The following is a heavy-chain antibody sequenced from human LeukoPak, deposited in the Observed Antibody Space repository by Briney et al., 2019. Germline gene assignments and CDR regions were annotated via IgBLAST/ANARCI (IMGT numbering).Heavy chain of an antibody. V-gene: IGHV1-2*02. J-gene: IGHJ4*02. Sequence: GASVKVSCKASGGTFSDYALNWVRQAPGQGLEWMGWINPNSGGTNYAQKFQGRVTMTRDTSISTAYMELSRLRSDDTAVYYCARVGSLGDYWGQGTLVTVSS. CDR1: GGTFSDYA. CDR3: ARVGSLGDY. D-gene: IGHD7-27*01. CDR2: INPNSGGT.